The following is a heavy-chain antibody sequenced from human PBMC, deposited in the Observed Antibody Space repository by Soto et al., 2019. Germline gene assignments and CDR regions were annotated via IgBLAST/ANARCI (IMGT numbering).Heavy chain of an antibody. D-gene: IGHD3-22*01. CDR3: ARGYYYDSSGYYYPAEYFQH. V-gene: IGHV1-18*01. CDR1: GYTFTSYG. Sequence: ASVKVSCKASGYTFTSYGISWVRQAPGQGLEWMGWISAYNGNTNYAQKLQGRVTMTTDKSTSTAYMELRSLRSDDTAVYYCARGYYYDSSGYYYPAEYFQHWGQGTLVTVSS. CDR2: ISAYNGNT. J-gene: IGHJ1*01.